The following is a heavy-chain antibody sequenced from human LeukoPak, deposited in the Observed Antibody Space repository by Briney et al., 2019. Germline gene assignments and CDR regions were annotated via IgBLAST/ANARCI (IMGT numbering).Heavy chain of an antibody. CDR1: GFTFSSYS. D-gene: IGHD3-3*01. CDR2: ISSSSTTI. V-gene: IGHV3-48*01. Sequence: GGSLRLSCAASGFTFSSYSTNWVRQAPGKGLEWVSYISSSSTTIYYADSVRGRFTISGDNAKNSLYLQMNSLRAEDTAVYYCARDKSGLGFDPWGQGTLVTVSS. J-gene: IGHJ5*02. CDR3: ARDKSGLGFDP.